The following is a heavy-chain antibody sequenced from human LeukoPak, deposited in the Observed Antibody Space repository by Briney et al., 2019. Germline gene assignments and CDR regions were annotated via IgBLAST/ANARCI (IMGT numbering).Heavy chain of an antibody. CDR3: AKEEPPYYYDSSGSFDY. J-gene: IGHJ4*02. D-gene: IGHD3-22*01. V-gene: IGHV3-43*02. CDR1: GFTFDDYA. CDR2: ISGDGGST. Sequence: PGGSLRLSCAASGFTFDDYAMPWVRQALGKGLEWVSLISGDGGSTYYADSVKGRFTISRDNSKNSLYLQMNSLRTEDTALYYCAKEEPPYYYDSSGSFDYWGQGTLVTVSS.